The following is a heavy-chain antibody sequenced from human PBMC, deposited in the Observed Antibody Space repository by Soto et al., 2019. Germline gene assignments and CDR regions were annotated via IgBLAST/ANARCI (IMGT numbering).Heavy chain of an antibody. CDR2: LLRSGSTT. J-gene: IGHJ4*02. V-gene: IGHV3-23*01. D-gene: IGHD4-17*01. CDR3: AKDAVSGDGICRLDS. CDR1: GFTFTNYA. Sequence: PGGSLRLSCAASGFTFTNYAMTCARQAPGKGLEWVSSLLRSGSTTYYADSVKGRFTTSSDISANSLYLQMDSLRAEDTAVYYCAKDAVSGDGICRLDSWGQGSVVAVAS.